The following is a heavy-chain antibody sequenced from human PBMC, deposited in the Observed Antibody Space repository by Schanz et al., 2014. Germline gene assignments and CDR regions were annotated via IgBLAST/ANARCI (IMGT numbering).Heavy chain of an antibody. J-gene: IGHJ4*02. D-gene: IGHD2-21*01. V-gene: IGHV1-2*02. CDR3: AGDSHRRVAVPGY. Sequence: QVQLVQSGVEVKKPGASVKVSCKASGYSFTGYYMNWVRQAPGQELEWMGWINPSSGSTNYAQKFQGMLTITTNASISTAHMVLNMLRSDDTAVYYCAGDSHRRVAVPGYWGQGTLVTVSS. CDR2: INPSSGST. CDR1: GYSFTGYY.